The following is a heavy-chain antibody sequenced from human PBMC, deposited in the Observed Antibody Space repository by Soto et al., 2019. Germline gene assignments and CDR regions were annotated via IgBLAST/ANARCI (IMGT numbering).Heavy chain of an antibody. CDR1: GYTFNDYE. CDR2: MNPNSGET. CDR3: TRIAMPARPRWYTWFDP. D-gene: IGHD2-2*01. J-gene: IGHJ5*02. V-gene: IGHV1-8*02. Sequence: QEQLVKSAAEVKKPGASVKVSCMTSGYTFNDYEINWVRQATGQGLEWIGWMNPNSGETGYAQRFQGRVTMTTSSSLSTAYLELSSLTSDDTAGYFCTRIAMPARPRWYTWFDPWGHGTLVTVSS.